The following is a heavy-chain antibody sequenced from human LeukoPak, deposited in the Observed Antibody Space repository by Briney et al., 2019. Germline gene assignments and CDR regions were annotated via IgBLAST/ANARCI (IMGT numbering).Heavy chain of an antibody. D-gene: IGHD4-17*01. CDR2: ISYDGSNK. J-gene: IGHJ4*02. Sequence: PGGPLRLSCAASGFTFSSYAMHWVRQAPGKGLEGVAVISYDGSNKYYADSVKGRFTISRDNSKNTLYLQMNSLRAEDTAVYYCARDMPFRPTVTTSGFLDYWGQGTLVTVSS. CDR3: ARDMPFRPTVTTSGFLDY. CDR1: GFTFSSYA. V-gene: IGHV3-30*04.